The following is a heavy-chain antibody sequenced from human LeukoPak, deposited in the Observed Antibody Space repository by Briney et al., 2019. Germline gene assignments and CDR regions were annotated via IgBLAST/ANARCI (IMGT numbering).Heavy chain of an antibody. CDR3: AGISGSSALSPVDY. J-gene: IGHJ4*02. D-gene: IGHD1-26*01. Sequence: SETLSLTCAVYGGSFSGYYWSWIRQPPGKGLEWIGEINHSGSTNYNPSLKSRVTISVDTSKNQFSLKLSSVTAADTAVYYCAGISGSSALSPVDYWGQGTLVTVSS. CDR2: INHSGST. V-gene: IGHV4-34*01. CDR1: GGSFSGYY.